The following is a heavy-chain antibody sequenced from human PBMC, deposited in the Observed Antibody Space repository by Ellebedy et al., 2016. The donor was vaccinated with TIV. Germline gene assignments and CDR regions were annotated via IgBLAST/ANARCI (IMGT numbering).Heavy chain of an antibody. J-gene: IGHJ4*02. V-gene: IGHV3-48*04. CDR3: AREASIAAVGTPHFDS. Sequence: PGGSLRLSCAASGFTFTSHGMNWVRQAPGKGLEWVSYISRSGDTIYYADSVKGRFTISRDNAKNSLYLQMNGLRAEDTAVYYCAREASIAAVGTPHFDSWGQGTLVTVSS. CDR1: GFTFTSHG. CDR2: ISRSGDTI. D-gene: IGHD6-13*01.